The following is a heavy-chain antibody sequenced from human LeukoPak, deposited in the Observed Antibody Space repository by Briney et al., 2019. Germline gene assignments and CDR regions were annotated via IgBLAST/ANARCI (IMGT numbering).Heavy chain of an antibody. CDR3: AKLHNLNCDY. CDR2: ISGSGGST. V-gene: IGHV3-23*01. Sequence: PGGSLRLSCAASGFTFSDYAMSWVRQAPGKGLEWVSTISGSGGSTYYADSVKGRFTISGDSSKNTLYPQMNNLRPEDTAVYYCAKLHNLNCDYWGLGTLVTVSS. CDR1: GFTFSDYA. D-gene: IGHD1-14*01. J-gene: IGHJ4*02.